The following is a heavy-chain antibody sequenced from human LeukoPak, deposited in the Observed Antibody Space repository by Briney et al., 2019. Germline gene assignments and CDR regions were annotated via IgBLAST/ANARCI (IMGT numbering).Heavy chain of an antibody. J-gene: IGHJ3*02. CDR3: ARSLGIGAFDI. CDR1: AYTFTDYY. CDR2: ISAYNGNT. Sequence: GASVKVSCKASAYTFTDYYLHWVRQAPGQGLEWMGWISAYNGNTNYAQKLQGRVTMTTDTSTSTAYMELRSPRSDDTAVYYCARSLGIGAFDIWGQGTMVTVSS. D-gene: IGHD2-21*01. V-gene: IGHV1-18*04.